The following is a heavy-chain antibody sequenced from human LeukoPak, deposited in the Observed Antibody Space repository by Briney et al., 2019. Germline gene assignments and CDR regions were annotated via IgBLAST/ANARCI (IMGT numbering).Heavy chain of an antibody. CDR3: ARNVRFLEWDYYYMDV. CDR2: IYYSGST. J-gene: IGHJ6*03. D-gene: IGHD3-3*01. V-gene: IGHV4-59*01. CDR1: GASIISYY. Sequence: SQTLSLTCTVVGASIISYYWSWIRQPPGKGLEWGGYIYYSGSTNYNHSLTSRVTISVDTSKNQFSLKLSSVTAADTAVYYCARNVRFLEWDYYYMDVWGKGTTVTVSS.